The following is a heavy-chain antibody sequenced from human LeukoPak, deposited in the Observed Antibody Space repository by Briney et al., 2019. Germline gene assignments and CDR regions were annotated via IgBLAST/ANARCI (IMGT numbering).Heavy chain of an antibody. J-gene: IGHJ4*02. V-gene: IGHV5-51*01. D-gene: IGHD3-10*01. Sequence: GESLMISCKGSGYSFTSYWIGWVRQMPGKGLEWMGIIYSGDSDTRYSPSFQGQVTISAHKSISTAYLQWSSLKASDTAMYYCARLSRTARRSSGRVHFDYWGQGTLVTVSS. CDR1: GYSFTSYW. CDR3: ARLSRTARRSSGRVHFDY. CDR2: IYSGDSDT.